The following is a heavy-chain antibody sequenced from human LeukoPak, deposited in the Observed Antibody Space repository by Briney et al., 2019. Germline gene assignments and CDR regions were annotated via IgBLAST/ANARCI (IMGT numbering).Heavy chain of an antibody. V-gene: IGHV1-69*01. CDR1: GGTFSSYA. CDR3: ARQKVIGEYYYYGMDV. CDR2: IIPIFGTA. D-gene: IGHD2-21*01. Sequence: SVKVSCKASGGTFSSYAISWVRQAPGQGLEWMGGIIPIFGTASYAQKFQGRVTITADESTSTAYMELSSLRSEDTAVYYCARQKVIGEYYYYGMDVWGQGTTVTVSS. J-gene: IGHJ6*02.